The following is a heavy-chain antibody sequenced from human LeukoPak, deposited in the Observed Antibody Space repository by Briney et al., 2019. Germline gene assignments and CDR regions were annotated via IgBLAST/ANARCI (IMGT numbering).Heavy chain of an antibody. CDR3: AKDGDYRIVVVPAVI. Sequence: ASVKVSCKASGYTFTSYYMHWVRQAPGQGLEWMGIINPSGGSTSYAQKFQGRVTMTRDMSTSTVYMELNSLRAEDTAVYYCAKDGDYRIVVVPAVIWGQGTLVTVSS. V-gene: IGHV1-46*01. CDR2: INPSGGST. CDR1: GYTFTSYY. J-gene: IGHJ4*02. D-gene: IGHD2-2*01.